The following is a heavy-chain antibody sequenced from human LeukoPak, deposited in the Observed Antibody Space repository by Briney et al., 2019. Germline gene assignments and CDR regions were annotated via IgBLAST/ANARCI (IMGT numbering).Heavy chain of an antibody. D-gene: IGHD1-26*01. CDR2: IDKKDKGYATAT. V-gene: IGHV3-73*01. CDR3: TRDSGTYNWFDP. CDR1: GFTFSGSA. J-gene: IGHJ5*02. Sequence: QTGGSLRLSCAASGFTFSGSAIHWVRQSSGKGLEWVGQIDKKDKGYATATAYAASVKGRFTISRDDSINTAYLQMKSLKNEDTALYYCTRDSGTYNWFDPWGQGTLVTVSS.